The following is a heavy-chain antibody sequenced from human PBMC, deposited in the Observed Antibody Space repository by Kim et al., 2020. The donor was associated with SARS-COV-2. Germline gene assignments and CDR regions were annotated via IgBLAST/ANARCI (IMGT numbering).Heavy chain of an antibody. Sequence: GGSLRLSCAASGFGFGVYGMHWVRQAPGKGLEWVAAIRNDGGYIDYAESVKGRFTISRDNSKNTLYLQMNSLRADDTAVYFCARGRLCISTNCFSYMDV. D-gene: IGHD2-2*01. CDR1: GFGFGVYG. V-gene: IGHV3-33*01. J-gene: IGHJ6*03. CDR2: IRNDGGYI. CDR3: ARGRLCISTNCFSYMDV.